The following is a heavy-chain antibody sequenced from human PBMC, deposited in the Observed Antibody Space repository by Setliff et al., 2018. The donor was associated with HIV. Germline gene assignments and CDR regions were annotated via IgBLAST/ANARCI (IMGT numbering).Heavy chain of an antibody. V-gene: IGHV4-39*01. CDR3: ARRKGGYGLDV. D-gene: IGHD3-16*01. Sequence: SETLSLTCTVSGGAISSSYYYWGWIRQPPGKGLQWIGSISYTGKSYYNPALKRRVTVSVDTSKNQFSLKLSSVTAADTAVYYCARRKGGYGLDVWGQGTTVTVSS. CDR1: GGAISSSYYY. J-gene: IGHJ6*02. CDR2: ISYTGKS.